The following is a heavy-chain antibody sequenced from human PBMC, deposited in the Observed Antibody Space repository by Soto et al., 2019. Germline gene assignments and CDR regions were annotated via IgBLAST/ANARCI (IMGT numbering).Heavy chain of an antibody. V-gene: IGHV3-48*03. CDR3: ARESISASPNFFDY. J-gene: IGHJ4*02. CDR1: GFAFSNYE. D-gene: IGHD3-3*02. CDR2: ISLSGSTI. Sequence: EVQLVESGGGLVQPGGSLRLSCAASGFAFSNYEMNWVRQAPGKGLEWVSYISLSGSTIYYADSVKGRFTISRDDAKNSLYLQMNSLRADDTAVYYRARESISASPNFFDYWGQGTLVTVSS.